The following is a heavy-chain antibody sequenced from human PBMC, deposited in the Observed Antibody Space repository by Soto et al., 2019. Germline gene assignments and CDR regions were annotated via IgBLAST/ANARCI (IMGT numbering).Heavy chain of an antibody. D-gene: IGHD6-19*01. V-gene: IGHV1-24*01. CDR1: GYTLTELS. CDR2: FDPEDGET. CDR3: SAFRAVAGSFGY. Sequence: ASVKVSCKVSGYTLTELSMHWVRQAPGKGLEWMGGFDPEDGETIYAQKFQGRVTMTEDTSTDTAYMELSSLRSEDTAVYYCSAFRAVAGSFGYWGQGTLVTVSS. J-gene: IGHJ4*02.